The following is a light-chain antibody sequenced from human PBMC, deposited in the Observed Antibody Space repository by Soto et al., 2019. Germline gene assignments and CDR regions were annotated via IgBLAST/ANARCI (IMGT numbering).Light chain of an antibody. CDR2: DAS. CDR1: QSISSW. V-gene: IGKV1-5*01. J-gene: IGKJ1*01. CDR3: QQYNSYWT. Sequence: DIQMTQSPSTLSASVGDRVTITCRASQSISSWLAWYQQKPGKAPKPLIYDASSLESGVPSRFSGSGSGTEFTLTISSLQPDDFATYYCQQYNSYWTFGQGTKVDIK.